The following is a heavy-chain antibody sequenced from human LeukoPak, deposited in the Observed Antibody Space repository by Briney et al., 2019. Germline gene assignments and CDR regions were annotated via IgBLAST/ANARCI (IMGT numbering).Heavy chain of an antibody. CDR1: GGSVSSGSYY. J-gene: IGHJ6*02. D-gene: IGHD3-10*01. V-gene: IGHV4-61*01. Sequence: SETLSLTCTVSGGSVSSGSYYWSWIRQPPGKGLEWIGYIYYSGSTNYNPSLKSRVTISVDTSKNQFSLKLSSVTAADTAMYYCARYQRITMVRGVSDYYYYGMDVWGQGTTVTVSS. CDR2: IYYSGST. CDR3: ARYQRITMVRGVSDYYYYGMDV.